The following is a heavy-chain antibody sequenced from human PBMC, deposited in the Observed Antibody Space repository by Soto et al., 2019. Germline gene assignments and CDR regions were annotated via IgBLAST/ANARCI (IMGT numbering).Heavy chain of an antibody. CDR3: ARLQYTVVTALDI. Sequence: QVQLQESGPRLVKPSETLSLTCRVSGVSIGSHFWSWIRQAPGKGPELVGYIYHTVNTNYNPALKSRVTISMDTSANQLSLQLSSVTAADTAVYYCARLQYTVVTALDIWGQGTMVPVFS. CDR1: GVSIGSHF. D-gene: IGHD2-15*01. CDR2: IYHTVNT. J-gene: IGHJ3*02. V-gene: IGHV4-59*11.